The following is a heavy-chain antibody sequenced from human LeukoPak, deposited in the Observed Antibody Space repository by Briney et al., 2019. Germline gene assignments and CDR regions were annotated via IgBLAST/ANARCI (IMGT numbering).Heavy chain of an antibody. CDR1: GFTFSSYW. V-gene: IGHV3-7*01. J-gene: IGHJ6*03. CDR2: IKEDGSEE. D-gene: IGHD2-15*01. CDR3: ARHLGIVPYYYMDV. Sequence: PGGSLRLSCAASGFTFSSYWMTWVRQAPGKGLEWVANIKEDGSEEYYVDSVKGRVTISRDNAKNSLYLQMNSLRAEDTAVFYCARHLGIVPYYYMDVWGKGTTVTVSS.